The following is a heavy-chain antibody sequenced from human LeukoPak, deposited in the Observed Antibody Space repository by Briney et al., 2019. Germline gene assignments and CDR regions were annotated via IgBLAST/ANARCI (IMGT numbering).Heavy chain of an antibody. CDR3: ARGFSDY. V-gene: IGHV3-23*01. J-gene: IGHJ4*02. Sequence: GGSLRLSCAASGFTFSTYAMSWVRQAPGKGLEWVSTIGGSGGGTYYAESVKGRFIISRDTSKNTLFLQMNSLRAEDTAVYYCARGFSDYWGQGTLVTVSS. CDR2: IGGSGGGT. CDR1: GFTFSTYA.